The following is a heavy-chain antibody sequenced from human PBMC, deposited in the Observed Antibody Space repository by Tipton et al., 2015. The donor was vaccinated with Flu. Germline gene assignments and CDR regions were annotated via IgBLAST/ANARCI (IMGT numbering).Heavy chain of an antibody. V-gene: IGHV4-4*07. CDR1: GGSISNNY. Sequence: TLSLTCAVSGGSISNNYWSWIRQPAGKGLEWIGRIYTSGSTNYNPSLKSRVTISVDTSKNQFSLKVNSVTAADTAVYYCAADLGPFNWFDPWGQGTLVTVSS. CDR2: IYTSGST. CDR3: AADLGPFNWFDP. J-gene: IGHJ5*02.